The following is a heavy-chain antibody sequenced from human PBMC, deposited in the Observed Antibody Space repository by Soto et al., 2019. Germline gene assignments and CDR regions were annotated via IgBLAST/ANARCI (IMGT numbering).Heavy chain of an antibody. J-gene: IGHJ4*02. D-gene: IGHD6-13*01. V-gene: IGHV3-30*18. CDR1: GFTFSSYG. CDR3: AKEAAAGTRPGHFDY. Sequence: PVGSLRLSCAASGFTFSSYGMHWVRQAPGKGLEWVAVISHDGSNKYYADSVKGRSTISRDNSKNTLYLQMNSLRAEDTAVYYCAKEAAAGTRPGHFDYWGQGTLVTVSS. CDR2: ISHDGSNK.